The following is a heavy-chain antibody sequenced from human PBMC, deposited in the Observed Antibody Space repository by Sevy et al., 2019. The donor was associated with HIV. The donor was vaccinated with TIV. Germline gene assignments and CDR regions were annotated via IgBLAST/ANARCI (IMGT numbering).Heavy chain of an antibody. D-gene: IGHD3-16*01. CDR1: GGTFSSYG. CDR3: ARGGGNVRYYFDY. CDR2: IIPILGTV. J-gene: IGHJ4*02. Sequence: ASVKVSCKASGGTFSSYGISWVRQAPGQGLEWMGGIIPILGTVNYSQKFQGRVTITADEPTKTAYMELSSLRSEDTAVYYCARGGGNVRYYFDYWGQETLVTVSS. V-gene: IGHV1-69*13.